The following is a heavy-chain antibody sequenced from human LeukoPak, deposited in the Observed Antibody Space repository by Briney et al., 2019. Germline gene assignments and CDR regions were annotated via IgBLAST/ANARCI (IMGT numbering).Heavy chain of an antibody. CDR1: GGSISSYY. D-gene: IGHD3-10*01. V-gene: IGHV4-59*01. Sequence: PSETLSLTCTVSGGSISSYYWSWIRQPPGKGLEWIGYIYYSGSTNYNPSLKSRVTISVDTSKNQFSLKLSSVTAADTAVYYCARELLWFGEYDFDYWGQGTLVTVSS. J-gene: IGHJ4*02. CDR3: ARELLWFGEYDFDY. CDR2: IYYSGST.